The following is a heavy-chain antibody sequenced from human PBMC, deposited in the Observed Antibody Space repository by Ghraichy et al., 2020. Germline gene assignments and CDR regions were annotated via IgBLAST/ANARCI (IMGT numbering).Heavy chain of an antibody. CDR1: GGSISSYY. J-gene: IGHJ5*02. D-gene: IGHD5-24*01. CDR3: ARALRWLQSQTPTADNWFDP. CDR2: IYTSGST. V-gene: IGHV4-4*07. Sequence: SETLSLTCTVSGGSISSYYWSWIRQPAGKGLEWIGRIYTSGSTNYNPSLKSRVTMSVDTSKNQFSLKLSSVTAADTAVYYCARALRWLQSQTPTADNWFDPWGQGTLVTVSS.